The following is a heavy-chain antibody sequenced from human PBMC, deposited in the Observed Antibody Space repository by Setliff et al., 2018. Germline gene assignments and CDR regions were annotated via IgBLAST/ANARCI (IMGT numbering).Heavy chain of an antibody. J-gene: IGHJ4*02. V-gene: IGHV4-61*08. CDR3: ASERESASRQTYFDS. CDR2: IYYSGST. CDR1: GGSISSGDAS. D-gene: IGHD2-15*01. Sequence: KTSETLSLTCTVSGGSISSGDASWSWIRQPPGKGLEWIGSIYYSGSTNYNPSLKSRVTISVDTSKNQFSLKLSSVTAADTAVYYCASERESASRQTYFDSWGQGTLVTVSS.